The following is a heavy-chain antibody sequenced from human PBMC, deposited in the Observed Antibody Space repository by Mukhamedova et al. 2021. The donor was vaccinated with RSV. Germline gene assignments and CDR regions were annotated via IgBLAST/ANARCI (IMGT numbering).Heavy chain of an antibody. J-gene: IGHJ4*02. V-gene: IGHV3-9*01. Sequence: GISWNSGSISYADSVKGRFTISRDNAKNSLYLQMNSLRAEDTALYYCAKDNYDFWSGYLDYWGQGTLVTVSS. CDR3: AKDNYDFWSGYLDY. CDR2: ISWNSGSI. D-gene: IGHD3-3*01.